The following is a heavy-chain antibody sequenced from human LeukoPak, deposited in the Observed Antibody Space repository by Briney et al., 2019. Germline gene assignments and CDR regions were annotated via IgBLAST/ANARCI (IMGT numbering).Heavy chain of an antibody. D-gene: IGHD5-24*01. Sequence: QTLSLTCTFSGFSLRTSGMRVSWIRQPRGKALEWLARIDWDDAKFYRTSLKTRLTISKDTSKSQVVLTMTNMDPVDTATYYCARIGDGYNLDYWGQGTLVTVSS. V-gene: IGHV2-70*04. CDR1: GFSLRTSGMR. CDR2: IDWDDAK. CDR3: ARIGDGYNLDY. J-gene: IGHJ4*02.